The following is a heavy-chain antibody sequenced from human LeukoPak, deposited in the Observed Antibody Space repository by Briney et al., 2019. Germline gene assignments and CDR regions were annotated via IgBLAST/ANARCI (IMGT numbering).Heavy chain of an antibody. V-gene: IGHV3-30*18. Sequence: GRSLRLSCAASGFTFSSYGMHWVRQAPGKGLEWVAVISYDGSNKYYADSVKGRLTISRDDSKNTLYLQMNSLRAEDTAVYYCAKSVTMDVWGQGTTVTVSS. CDR1: GFTFSSYG. J-gene: IGHJ6*02. CDR3: AKSVTMDV. D-gene: IGHD2-21*02. CDR2: ISYDGSNK.